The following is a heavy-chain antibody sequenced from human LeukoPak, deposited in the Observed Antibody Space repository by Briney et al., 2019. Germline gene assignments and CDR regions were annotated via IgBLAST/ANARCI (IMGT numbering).Heavy chain of an antibody. CDR2: INPNSGGT. CDR3: ARAFGIPEIERGFDY. D-gene: IGHD3-16*02. V-gene: IGHV1-2*02. J-gene: IGHJ4*02. CDR1: GYTFTGYY. Sequence: ASVKVSCKASGYTFTGYYMHWVRQAPGQGLEWMGWINPNSGGTNYAQKFQGRVTMTRDTSNSTAYMELSRLRSDDTAVYYCARAFGIPEIERGFDYWGQGTLVTVSS.